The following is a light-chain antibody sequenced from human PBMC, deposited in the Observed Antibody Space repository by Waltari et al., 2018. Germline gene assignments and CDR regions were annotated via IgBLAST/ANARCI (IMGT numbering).Light chain of an antibody. J-gene: IGKJ1*01. CDR1: QSVVTS. Sequence: TVLMHSPGTLSLSPASIATLSCRSSQSVVTSFAWYQQKPRQAPGLLIYGASSSATGVPDRFSGSGSGTDFSLTSSRLEPEDFAVYYCQHYVRLPATFGQGTKVEIK. CDR3: QHYVRLPAT. CDR2: GAS. V-gene: IGKV3-20*01.